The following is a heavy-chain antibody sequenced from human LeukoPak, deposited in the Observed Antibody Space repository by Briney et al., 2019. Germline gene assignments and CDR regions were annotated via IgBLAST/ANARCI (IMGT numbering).Heavy chain of an antibody. CDR2: IYYSGST. D-gene: IGHD5-12*01. Sequence: WETLSLTCTVSGGSISSYYWSWIRQPPGKGLEWMGYIYYSGSTNYNPSLKSRVTISVDTSKNHFSLKLSSVTAADTAVYYCARSPDIVATLDAFDIWGQGTMVTVSS. V-gene: IGHV4-59*01. CDR3: ARSPDIVATLDAFDI. CDR1: GGSISSYY. J-gene: IGHJ3*02.